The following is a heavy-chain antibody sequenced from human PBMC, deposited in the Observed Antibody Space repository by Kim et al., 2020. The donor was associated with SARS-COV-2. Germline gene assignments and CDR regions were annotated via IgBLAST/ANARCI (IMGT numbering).Heavy chain of an antibody. CDR2: SSNYI. V-gene: IGHV3-21*01. Sequence: SSNYIYYADAVKGRLTISRDNAKNSLSLQMNGLRAEDTAVYYCASLLGLDVWGQGTTVTVSS. CDR3: ASLLGLDV. J-gene: IGHJ6*02.